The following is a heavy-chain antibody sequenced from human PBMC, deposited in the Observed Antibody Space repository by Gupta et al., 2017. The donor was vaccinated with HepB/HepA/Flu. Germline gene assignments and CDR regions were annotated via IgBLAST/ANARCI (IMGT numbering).Heavy chain of an antibody. CDR2: INNEGRRT. CDR3: ARGKYTSSSGRDD. J-gene: IGHJ4*02. V-gene: IGHV3-74*01. Sequence: EVQLVESGGGLVQPGGSLRLSCAASGFTFSSYWMYWVRQTPGKGLVWVSRINNEGRRTAYADSVKGRFTVSRDNAKNTLSLQMNNLRAEDTAVYYCARGKYTSSSGRDDWGQGTRGTVSS. CDR1: GFTFSSYW. D-gene: IGHD6-13*01.